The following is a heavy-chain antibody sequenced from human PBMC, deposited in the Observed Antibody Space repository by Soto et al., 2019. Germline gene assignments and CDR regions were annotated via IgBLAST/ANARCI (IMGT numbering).Heavy chain of an antibody. D-gene: IGHD1-26*01. V-gene: IGHV1-69*13. CDR3: ARAGGSHARPLYYFDY. CDR1: GGTFSSYA. J-gene: IGHJ4*02. Sequence: GASVKVSCKASGGTFSSYAISWVRQAPGQGLEWMGGIIPIFGTANYAQKFQGRVTITADESTSTAYMELSSLRSEDTAVYYCARAGGSHARPLYYFDYWGLRTLVTVSS. CDR2: IIPIFGTA.